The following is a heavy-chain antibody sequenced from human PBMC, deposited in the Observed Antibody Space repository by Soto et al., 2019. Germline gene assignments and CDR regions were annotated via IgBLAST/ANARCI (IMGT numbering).Heavy chain of an antibody. V-gene: IGHV3-74*01. D-gene: IGHD2-15*01. CDR2: INSDGSST. CDR1: GFTFSTYW. Sequence: EVQLVESGGGLVQPGGSLRLSCAASGFTFSTYWMHWVRQAPGKGLVWVSRINSDGSSTNYADSVKGRFSISRDNAKNTLYLQMNSLRAEDTAVYYWARPLREGGLCYWGQGTLVTVSS. J-gene: IGHJ4*02. CDR3: ARPLREGGLCY.